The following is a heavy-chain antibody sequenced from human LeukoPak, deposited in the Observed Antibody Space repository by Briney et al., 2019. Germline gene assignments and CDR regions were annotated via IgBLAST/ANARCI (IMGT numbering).Heavy chain of an antibody. CDR3: ATAGYCSSTSCYPLYYYYYMDV. CDR2: FDPEDGET. V-gene: IGHV1-24*01. Sequence: ASVKVSCKVSGYTLTELSMHWVRQAPGKGLEWMGGFDPEDGETIYAQKFQGRVTMTEDTSTDTAYMELSSLRSEDTAVYYCATAGYCSSTSCYPLYYYYYMDVWVKGTTVTVSS. J-gene: IGHJ6*03. CDR1: GYTLTELS. D-gene: IGHD2-2*01.